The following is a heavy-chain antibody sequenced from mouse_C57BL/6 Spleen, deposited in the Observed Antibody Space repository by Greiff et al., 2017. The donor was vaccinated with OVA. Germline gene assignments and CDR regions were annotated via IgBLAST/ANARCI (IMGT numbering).Heavy chain of an antibody. J-gene: IGHJ1*03. CDR1: GFNIKNTY. D-gene: IGHD1-1*01. Sequence: VQLQQSVAELVRPGASVKLSCTASGFNIKNTYMHWVKQRPEQGLEWIGRIDPANGNTKYAPKFQGKATITADTSSNTAYLQLSSLTSEDTVIYYCAVTTVVARWYFDVWGTGTTVTVSS. CDR2: IDPANGNT. V-gene: IGHV14-3*01. CDR3: AVTTVVARWYFDV.